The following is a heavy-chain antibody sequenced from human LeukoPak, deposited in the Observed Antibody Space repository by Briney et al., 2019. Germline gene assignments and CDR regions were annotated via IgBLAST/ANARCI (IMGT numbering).Heavy chain of an antibody. V-gene: IGHV3-48*01. Sequence: GGPLRLSCAASGFSFTAYSMNWVRQAPGRGLEWISYIGPGGDIYYADSVTGRFTVSRDTAKNSLYLQMNGLRVEDTAVYYCARRFDSWGQGTLVTVSS. CDR3: ARRFDS. CDR2: IGPGGDI. CDR1: GFSFTAYS. J-gene: IGHJ4*02.